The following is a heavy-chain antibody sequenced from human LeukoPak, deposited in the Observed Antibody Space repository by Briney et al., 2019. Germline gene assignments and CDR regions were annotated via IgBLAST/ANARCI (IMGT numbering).Heavy chain of an antibody. D-gene: IGHD3-10*01. CDR3: TRQPKSCTPGVFVTGKACWFDS. V-gene: IGHV4-39*01. CDR2: IYYSGCT. Sequence: PSETLSLTCTVSGGSISWSSYYWGGIRQPPGKGLEWIGSIYYSGCTYYNPSLKSRVTISVDTSKNQFSLKLGSVTAADTAVYYCTRQPKSCTPGVFVTGKACWFDSWGQGTLVTVSS. CDR1: GGSISWSSYY. J-gene: IGHJ5*01.